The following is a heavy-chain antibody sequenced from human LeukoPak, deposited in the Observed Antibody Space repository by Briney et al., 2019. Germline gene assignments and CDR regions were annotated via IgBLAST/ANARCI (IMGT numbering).Heavy chain of an antibody. D-gene: IGHD1-1*01. CDR1: GYSISTSNW. Sequence: SDTLSLTCAVSGYSISTSNWWGWIRQPPGKGLECIGYVSYSGRTNHNPSLKSRVTISADTSKNQFSLKLTSVTAADTAVYYCARHERGAENLDYWGQGTLVTVSS. CDR3: ARHERGAENLDY. CDR2: VSYSGRT. J-gene: IGHJ4*02. V-gene: IGHV4-28*01.